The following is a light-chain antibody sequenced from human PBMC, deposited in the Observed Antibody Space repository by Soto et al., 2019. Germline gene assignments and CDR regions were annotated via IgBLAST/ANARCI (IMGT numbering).Light chain of an antibody. CDR1: SSDVGGYTY. J-gene: IGLJ2*01. CDR2: DVS. Sequence: QSALTQPASVSGSPGQSITISCTGTSSDVGGYTYVSWYQHHPGKAPKVMIYDVSNRPSGVSNRFSGSKSGNTASLTISGLQAEDEADYYCSSSTISSTLVFCGGTKLTVL. V-gene: IGLV2-14*03. CDR3: SSSTISSTLV.